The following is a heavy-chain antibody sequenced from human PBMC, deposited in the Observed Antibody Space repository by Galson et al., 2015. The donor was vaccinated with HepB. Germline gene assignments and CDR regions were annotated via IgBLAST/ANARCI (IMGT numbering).Heavy chain of an antibody. J-gene: IGHJ3*02. CDR2: IKQDGGEK. V-gene: IGHV3-7*01. CDR1: GFTFSSYW. CDR3: ARAIYGDWGSDAFDI. Sequence: SLRLSCAASGFTFSSYWMNWVRQAPGKGLEWVANIKQDGGEKRYVDSVKGRFTISRDNVKNSLYLQMSSLRAEDTAVYYCARAIYGDWGSDAFDIWGQGTMVTVSS. D-gene: IGHD4-17*01.